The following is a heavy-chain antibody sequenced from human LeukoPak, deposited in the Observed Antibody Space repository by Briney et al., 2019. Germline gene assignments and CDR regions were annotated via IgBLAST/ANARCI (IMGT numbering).Heavy chain of an antibody. CDR1: GFTFTNYA. J-gene: IGHJ3*02. CDR2: ISDSGGST. V-gene: IGHV3-23*01. CDR3: ARAGEGLLAYSFDI. D-gene: IGHD1-26*01. Sequence: GGSLRLSCTASGFTFTNYAMSWVRQAPGKGLGWVSAISDSGGSTYYADSVKGRFTVSRDNSKNTLYLQMNSLRAEDTAVYYCARAGEGLLAYSFDIWGQGTMVTVSS.